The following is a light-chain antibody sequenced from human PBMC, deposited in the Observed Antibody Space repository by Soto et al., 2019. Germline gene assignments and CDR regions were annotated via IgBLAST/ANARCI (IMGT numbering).Light chain of an antibody. Sequence: DIQMTQSPSSLSASVGDRVTITCRACQSICSYLNWYQQKPGKAPKLLIYAASSLQSGVPSRFSGSGSGTDFTLTISSLQPEDFATYDCQQSYRTPPITFGQGTRLEIK. CDR3: QQSYRTPPIT. CDR1: QSICSY. CDR2: AAS. J-gene: IGKJ5*01. V-gene: IGKV1-39*01.